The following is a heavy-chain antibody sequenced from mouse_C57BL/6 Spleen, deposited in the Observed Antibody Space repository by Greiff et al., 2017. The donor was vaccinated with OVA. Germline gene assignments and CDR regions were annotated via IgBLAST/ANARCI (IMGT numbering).Heavy chain of an antibody. CDR2: INPNNGGT. J-gene: IGHJ2*01. CDR3: ARKGVSFDY. Sequence: EVQLQQSGPDLVKPGASVKMSCKASGYTFTDYNMHWVRQSHGKSLEWIGYINPNNGGTSYNQNFKGKSTLTVNKSSSTAYMELRSLTSEDSAVYYCARKGVSFDYWGQGTTLTVSS. D-gene: IGHD3-3*01. CDR1: GYTFTDYN. V-gene: IGHV1-22*01.